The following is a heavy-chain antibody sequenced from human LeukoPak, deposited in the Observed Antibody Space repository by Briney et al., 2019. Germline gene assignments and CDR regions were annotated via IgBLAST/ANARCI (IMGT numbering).Heavy chain of an antibody. Sequence: GGSLRLSCAASGFTFSGSAMHWVRQASGKGLEWVGRIRSKANSYATAYAASVKGRFTISRDDSKNTAYLQVNSLKTEDTAVYYCTRPGYDLTTLYYFDYWGQGTLVTVSS. V-gene: IGHV3-73*01. J-gene: IGHJ4*02. CDR3: TRPGYDLTTLYYFDY. CDR1: GFTFSGSA. D-gene: IGHD5-12*01. CDR2: IRSKANSYAT.